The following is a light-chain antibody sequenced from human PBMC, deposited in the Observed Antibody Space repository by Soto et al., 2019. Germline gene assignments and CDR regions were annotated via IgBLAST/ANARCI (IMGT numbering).Light chain of an antibody. V-gene: IGLV4-60*03. CDR2: LEGSGSY. Sequence: QSVLTQSSSASASLGSSVKLTCTLSSGHSSYIIAWHQQQPGKAPRYLMKLEGSGSYNKGSGVPDRFSGSSSGADRYLTISSLQSEDEADYYCETGDSTRVFGGGTKLTVL. CDR1: SGHSSYI. CDR3: ETGDSTRV. J-gene: IGLJ3*02.